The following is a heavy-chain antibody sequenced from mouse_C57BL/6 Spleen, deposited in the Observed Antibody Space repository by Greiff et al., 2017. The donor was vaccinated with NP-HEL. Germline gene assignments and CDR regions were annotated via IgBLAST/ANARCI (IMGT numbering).Heavy chain of an antibody. CDR2: INYDGSST. CDR3: ARRSSYSYYFDY. J-gene: IGHJ2*01. Sequence: EVKLVESEGGLVQPGSSMKLSCTASGFTFSDYYMAWVRQVPEKGLEWVANINYDGSSTYYLDSLKSRFIISRDNAKNILYLQMSSLKSEDTATYYCARRSSYSYYFDYWGQGTTLTVSS. V-gene: IGHV5-16*02. CDR1: GFTFSDYY. D-gene: IGHD1-1*01.